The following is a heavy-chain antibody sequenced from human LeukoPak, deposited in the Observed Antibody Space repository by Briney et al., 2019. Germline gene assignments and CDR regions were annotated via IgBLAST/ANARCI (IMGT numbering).Heavy chain of an antibody. V-gene: IGHV3-30*18. CDR3: AKGQDYYDSSPSGY. CDR2: ISYDGSNK. CDR1: GFTSSSYT. J-gene: IGHJ4*02. Sequence: GGSLRLSCSASGFTSSSYTMNWIRQAPGKGLEWVAVISYDGSNKYYADSVKGRFTISRDNSKNTLYLQMNSLRAEDTAVYYCAKGQDYYDSSPSGYWGQGTLVTVSS. D-gene: IGHD3-22*01.